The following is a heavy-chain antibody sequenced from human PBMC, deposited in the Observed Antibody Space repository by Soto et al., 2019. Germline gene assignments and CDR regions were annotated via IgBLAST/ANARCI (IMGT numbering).Heavy chain of an antibody. Sequence: GASVKVSCKASGGTFSSYAISWVRQAPGQGLEWMGGIIPIFGTANYAQKFQGRVTITADESTSTAYMELSSLRSEDTAVYYCASPSYGDYDAFDIWGQGTMVTVSS. CDR1: GGTFSSYA. J-gene: IGHJ3*02. CDR2: IIPIFGTA. V-gene: IGHV1-69*13. CDR3: ASPSYGDYDAFDI. D-gene: IGHD4-17*01.